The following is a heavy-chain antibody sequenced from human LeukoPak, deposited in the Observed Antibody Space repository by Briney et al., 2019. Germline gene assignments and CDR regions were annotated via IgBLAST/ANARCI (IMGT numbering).Heavy chain of an antibody. J-gene: IGHJ4*02. CDR1: GFTFSSYA. CDR3: AKGINWNDYYFDY. Sequence: PVGSLRLSCAASGFTFSSYAMSWVRQAPGKGLEWVSAISGSGGSTYYADSVKGRFTISRDNSKNTLYLQMNSLRAEDTAVYYCAKGINWNDYYFDYWGQGTLVAVSS. V-gene: IGHV3-23*01. CDR2: ISGSGGST. D-gene: IGHD1-20*01.